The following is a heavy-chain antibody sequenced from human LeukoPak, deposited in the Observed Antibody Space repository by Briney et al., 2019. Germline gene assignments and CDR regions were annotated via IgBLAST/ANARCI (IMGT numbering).Heavy chain of an antibody. CDR1: GFTFSTYW. CDR2: IKYDGTEK. J-gene: IGHJ2*01. Sequence: GGSLRLSCAASGFTFSTYWMSWVRRAPGKGLEWLAVIKYDGTEKYYADSVKGRFTIARDNAKNSVYLQVNSLRVEDTAVYFCARDHLYGSDWHSVKAWYFDFWGRGTQVTVSS. V-gene: IGHV3-7*01. D-gene: IGHD6-19*01. CDR3: ARDHLYGSDWHSVKAWYFDF.